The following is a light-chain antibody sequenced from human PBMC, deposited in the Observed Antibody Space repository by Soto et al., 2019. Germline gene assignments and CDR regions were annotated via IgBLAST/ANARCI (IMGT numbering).Light chain of an antibody. Sequence: QSVLTQPAYVSGSPGQSITISCTGTSSDVGGYNYVSWYQQHPGKAPKLMIYEVSNRPSGVSNRFSGSKSGNTASLTISGLQAEDEADYYCSSYASSSTPWVFGTGTKVTVL. V-gene: IGLV2-14*01. CDR1: SSDVGGYNY. CDR3: SSYASSSTPWV. J-gene: IGLJ1*01. CDR2: EVS.